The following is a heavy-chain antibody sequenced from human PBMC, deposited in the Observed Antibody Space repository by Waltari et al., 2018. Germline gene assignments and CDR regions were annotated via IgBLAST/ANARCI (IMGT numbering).Heavy chain of an antibody. Sequence: QESGPGLVKPSETLSLTCTVPGDSMRRYYWTWIRQSPGTGLEWIGYIYYSGRTNYNPSLKSRVIISVDMSKNQFSLQLNSVTTTDTGVYYCARDREEGVFDSWGQGTLVTVAS. J-gene: IGHJ4*02. CDR3: ARDREEGVFDS. CDR1: GDSMRRYY. V-gene: IGHV4-59*01. CDR2: IYYSGRT.